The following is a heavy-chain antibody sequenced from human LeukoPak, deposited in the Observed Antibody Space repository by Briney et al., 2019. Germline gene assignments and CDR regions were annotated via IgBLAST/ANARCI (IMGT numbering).Heavy chain of an antibody. CDR1: GFTFGSNT. CDR3: ARGLYYLDI. V-gene: IGHV3-48*01. Sequence: PGGSLRLSCAAPGFTFGSNTMAWVRQGPGKGLEWVSYIRGITSVISYADSVKARFTISRDNAKNSLYLQMNSLRTEDTAIYYCARGLYYLDIWGNGTAGTVS. J-gene: IGHJ6*03. CDR2: IRGITSVI.